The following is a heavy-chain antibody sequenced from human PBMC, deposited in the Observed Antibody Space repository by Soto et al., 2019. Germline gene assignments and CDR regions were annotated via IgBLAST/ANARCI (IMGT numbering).Heavy chain of an antibody. CDR2: INPSRGTT. V-gene: IGHV1-46*03. Sequence: ASVKVSCKASGYTLITYFMNWGRQAPGQGLDWMGVINPSRGTTTYAQKFQDRVTMTRDTSASTVYMELSSLRSEDTAMYYCARSYISSSYWFDPWGQGTLVTVSS. CDR3: ARSYISSSYWFDP. D-gene: IGHD6-6*01. CDR1: GYTLITYF. J-gene: IGHJ5*02.